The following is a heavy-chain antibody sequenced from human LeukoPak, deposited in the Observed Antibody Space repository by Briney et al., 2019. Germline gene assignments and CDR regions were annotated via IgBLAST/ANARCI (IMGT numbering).Heavy chain of an antibody. Sequence: GGSLRLSCAASGFTFSSYAMSWVRQAPGKGLEWVSAISGSGGSTYYADSVKGRFTISRDNSKNTLYLQMNSLRAEDTAVYYCAKDYYDSSGPLSYFDYWGQGTLVTVSS. CDR1: GFTFSSYA. CDR2: ISGSGGST. J-gene: IGHJ4*02. V-gene: IGHV3-23*01. CDR3: AKDYYDSSGPLSYFDY. D-gene: IGHD3-22*01.